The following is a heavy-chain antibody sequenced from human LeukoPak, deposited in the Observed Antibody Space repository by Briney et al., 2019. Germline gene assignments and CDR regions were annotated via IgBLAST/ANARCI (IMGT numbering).Heavy chain of an antibody. V-gene: IGHV3-23*01. Sequence: GGSLRLSCAASGFTFHNFSMHWVRQAPGKGLEWVSAISGSGGSTYYADSVKGRFTISRDNSKNTLYLQMNSLRAEDTAVYYCAKDQRFRELSDYWGQGTLVTVSS. D-gene: IGHD3-10*01. CDR2: ISGSGGST. CDR3: AKDQRFRELSDY. J-gene: IGHJ4*02. CDR1: GFTFHNFS.